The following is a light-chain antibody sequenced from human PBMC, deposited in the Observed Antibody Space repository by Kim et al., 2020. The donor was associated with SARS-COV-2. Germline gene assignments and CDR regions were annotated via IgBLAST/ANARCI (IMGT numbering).Light chain of an antibody. Sequence: DIQMTQSPSTLSASVGDRVTITCRASQSISSWLAWYQQEPGKAPKLLIYTASTLQSGVPSRFSGSKSGTEFTLTISSLQPDDFATYYCQHYNSYPLAFGGGTKLEI. CDR3: QHYNSYPLA. CDR1: QSISSW. V-gene: IGKV1-5*03. CDR2: TAS. J-gene: IGKJ4*01.